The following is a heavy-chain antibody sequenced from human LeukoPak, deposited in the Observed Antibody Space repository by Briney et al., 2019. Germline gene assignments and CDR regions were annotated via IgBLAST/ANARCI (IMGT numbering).Heavy chain of an antibody. CDR3: AKAGGYCSSTSCSVGYYYYYGMDV. D-gene: IGHD2-2*01. CDR1: GFTFSSYA. Sequence: GGPLRLSCAASGFTFSSYAMSWLRQAPGKGLDWVSSISGCGGRTYYADAVKGRFTISRDNSKNTLYLQMNSLRAEDTAVYYCAKAGGYCSSTSCSVGYYYYYGMDVWGQGTTVTVSS. V-gene: IGHV3-23*01. CDR2: ISGCGGRT. J-gene: IGHJ6*02.